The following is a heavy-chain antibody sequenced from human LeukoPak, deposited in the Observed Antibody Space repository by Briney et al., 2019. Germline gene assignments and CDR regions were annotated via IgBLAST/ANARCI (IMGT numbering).Heavy chain of an antibody. V-gene: IGHV1-46*01. Sequence: ASVKVSCKASGYTFTTQHMHWARQAPGQGLEWMGIINPSGDSTIYARKFQGRVIMTRDTSTSTVYMELSSLRSEDTAVYYCARGVGVRPTSAIPLYFDYWGQGTLVTVSS. D-gene: IGHD3-3*01. CDR3: ARGVGVRPTSAIPLYFDY. J-gene: IGHJ4*02. CDR1: GYTFTTQH. CDR2: INPSGDST.